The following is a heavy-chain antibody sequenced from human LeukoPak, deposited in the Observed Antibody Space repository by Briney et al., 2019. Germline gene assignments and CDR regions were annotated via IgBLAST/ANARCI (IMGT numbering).Heavy chain of an antibody. D-gene: IGHD3-22*01. CDR2: ISRSGSYI. V-gene: IGHV3-21*01. J-gene: IGHJ4*02. CDR1: GFTFNRYS. CDR3: ARDIPPPVFYYDSSGYSDY. Sequence: PGGSLRLSCLASGFTFNRYSMNWVRQAPGKGLEWVSSISRSGSYISYADSVEGRFTISRDNAKNSLYLQMNSLRAEDTAVYYCARDIPPPVFYYDSSGYSDYWGQGTLVTVSS.